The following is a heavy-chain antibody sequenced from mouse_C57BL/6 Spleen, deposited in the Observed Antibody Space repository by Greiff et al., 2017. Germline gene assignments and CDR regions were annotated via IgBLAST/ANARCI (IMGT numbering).Heavy chain of an antibody. CDR1: GYTFTSYW. Sequence: QVQLQQPGAELVRPGSSVKLSCKASGYTFTSYWMHWVKQRPIQGLEWIGNIDPSDSETHYNQKFKDKATLTVDKSSSTAYMQLSSLTSEDSAVXYCARGGYYYGSSSYYFDYWGQGTTLTVSS. CDR3: ARGGYYYGSSSYYFDY. J-gene: IGHJ2*01. CDR2: IDPSDSET. D-gene: IGHD1-1*01. V-gene: IGHV1-52*01.